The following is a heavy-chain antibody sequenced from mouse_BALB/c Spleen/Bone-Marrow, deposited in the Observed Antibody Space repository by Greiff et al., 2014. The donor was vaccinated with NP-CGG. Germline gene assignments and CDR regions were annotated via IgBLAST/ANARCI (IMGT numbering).Heavy chain of an antibody. Sequence: EVQLQESGPEPVKPGASVKMSCKASGYTFTSYVMHWVKQKPGQGLEWIGYINPNNDGSKYNEKFKGKATLTSDKSSSTAYMELSSLTSEDSAVYYCARGKTYAMDYWGQGTSVTVSS. D-gene: IGHD2-1*01. CDR1: GYTFTSYV. CDR3: ARGKTYAMDY. V-gene: IGHV1-14*01. J-gene: IGHJ4*01. CDR2: INPNNDGS.